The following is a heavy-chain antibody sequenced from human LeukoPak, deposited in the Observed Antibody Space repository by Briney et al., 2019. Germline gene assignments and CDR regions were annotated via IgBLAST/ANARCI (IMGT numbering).Heavy chain of an antibody. Sequence: GGSLRLSCAASGFTFSRYWMHWVRQAPGKGLVWVSRINSDGTITHYADSVKGRFTISRDNARNTLFLQMSSLRAGDTAVYYCAREVFGFSLDYWGQGALVTVSS. CDR3: AREVFGFSLDY. J-gene: IGHJ4*02. CDR1: GFTFSRYW. V-gene: IGHV3-74*01. D-gene: IGHD3-3*01. CDR2: INSDGTIT.